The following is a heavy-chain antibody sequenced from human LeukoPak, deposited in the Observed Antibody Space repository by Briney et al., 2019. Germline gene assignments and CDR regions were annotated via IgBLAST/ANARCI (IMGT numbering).Heavy chain of an antibody. CDR1: GGSISEYY. V-gene: IGHV4-59*08. CDR2: MHYSGST. J-gene: IGHJ4*02. D-gene: IGHD6-13*01. Sequence: SETLSLTCTVSGGSISEYYWSWIRQSPGKGLEWIGHMHYSGSTTYNPSLKSRVTISLDTSKNHFSLRLTSVTAADTAVYYCASSSWLRDANFDCWGQGTLVTVSS. CDR3: ASSSWLRDANFDC.